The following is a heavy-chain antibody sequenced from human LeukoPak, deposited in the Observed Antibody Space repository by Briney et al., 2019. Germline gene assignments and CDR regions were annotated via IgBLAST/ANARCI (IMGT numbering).Heavy chain of an antibody. CDR2: INSDGTGT. Sequence: GGSLRLSCAASGLNFRSYWMHWVRQAPGKALVWVSRINSDGTGTYADSVKGRFTLSRDNVNNTWYLQMNSLRADDTAVYYCTRHARTCHSSGCWKGSDYSGRGALVTVSS. D-gene: IGHD3-22*01. CDR1: GLNFRSYW. V-gene: IGHV3-74*01. J-gene: IGHJ4*02. CDR3: TRHARTCHSSGCWKGSDY.